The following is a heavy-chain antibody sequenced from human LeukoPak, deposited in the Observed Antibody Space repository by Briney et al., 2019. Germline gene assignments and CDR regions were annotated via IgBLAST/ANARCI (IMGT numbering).Heavy chain of an antibody. CDR2: IYTSGST. Sequence: SETLSLTCTVSGGSISSYYWSWIRQPAGKGLEWIGRIYTSGSTNYNASLKSRVSMSVDTSKTQFSLKLSSVTAADTAVFYCARENSGSYREFDYWGQGTLVTVSS. CDR1: GGSISSYY. CDR3: ARENSGSYREFDY. V-gene: IGHV4-4*07. J-gene: IGHJ4*02. D-gene: IGHD1-26*01.